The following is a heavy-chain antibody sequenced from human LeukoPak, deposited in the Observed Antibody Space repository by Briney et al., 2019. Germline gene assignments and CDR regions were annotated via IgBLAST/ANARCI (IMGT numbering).Heavy chain of an antibody. CDR1: GGSISSSSYY. Sequence: PSETLSLTCTVSGGSISSSSYYWGWIRQSPGKGLEWIGTVYYNGATLYSPSLSSRVTISIDTSKNRFSLRLTSLTAVDTAVYYCAREDRAGAATGGDHWGQGTLVTVSS. CDR2: VYYNGAT. CDR3: AREDRAGAATGGDH. J-gene: IGHJ4*02. D-gene: IGHD1-26*01. V-gene: IGHV4-39*02.